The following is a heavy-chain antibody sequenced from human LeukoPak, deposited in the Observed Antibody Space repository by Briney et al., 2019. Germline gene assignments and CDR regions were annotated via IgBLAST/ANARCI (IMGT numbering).Heavy chain of an antibody. CDR3: ARQHLEGWFDP. Sequence: PSETLSLTCTVSGGSISSYYWSWIRQPPGKGLEWIGYIYYSGSTNYNPSLESRVTISVDTSKNQFSLKLSSVTAADTAVYYCARQHLEGWFDPWGQGTLVTVSS. V-gene: IGHV4-59*08. CDR2: IYYSGST. J-gene: IGHJ5*02. CDR1: GGSISSYY.